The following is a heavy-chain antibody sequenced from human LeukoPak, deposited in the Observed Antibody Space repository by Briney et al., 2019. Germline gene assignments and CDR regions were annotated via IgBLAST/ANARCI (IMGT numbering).Heavy chain of an antibody. Sequence: SGPTLVKPTQTLTLTCTFSGFSLSTSGVGVGWIRQPPGKALEWLALIYWDDDKRYSPSLKSRLTITKDTSKNQVVITMTNMDPVDTATYYCAHGLYGGSEFDYWGQGTLVTVPS. CDR1: GFSLSTSGVG. CDR3: AHGLYGGSEFDY. CDR2: IYWDDDK. J-gene: IGHJ4*02. D-gene: IGHD5-12*01. V-gene: IGHV2-5*02.